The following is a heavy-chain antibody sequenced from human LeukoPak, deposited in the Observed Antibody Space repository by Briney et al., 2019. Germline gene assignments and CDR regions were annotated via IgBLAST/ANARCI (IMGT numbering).Heavy chain of an antibody. CDR1: GYTFTTYD. CDR3: ARANYYGSGKKDLDY. V-gene: IGHV1-8*01. CDR2: MNPNSGNT. D-gene: IGHD3-10*01. Sequence: ASVKVSCKASGYTFTTYDINWVRQATGQELEWMGWMNPNSGNTGYEQKFQGRVTMTRNTSMSTAYMELNSLRSEDTAVYYCARANYYGSGKKDLDYWGQGTLVTVSS. J-gene: IGHJ4*02.